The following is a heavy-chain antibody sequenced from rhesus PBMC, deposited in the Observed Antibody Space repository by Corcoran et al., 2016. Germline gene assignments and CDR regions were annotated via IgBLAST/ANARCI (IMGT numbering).Heavy chain of an antibody. CDR2: IYGCSGST. V-gene: IGHV4-147*01. D-gene: IGHD2-27*01. CDR3: ARACGGSYCYFPDAFDF. CDR1: GGSISGYY. J-gene: IGHJ3*01. Sequence: QVQLQESGPGVVKPSETLSLTCAVSGGSISGYYLWSWIRQPPGKELEWIGYIYGCSGSTSYNPALTSRVIISIDTSKNRCSLKLSSVTAADTAVYYCARACGGSYCYFPDAFDFWGQGLRVTVSS.